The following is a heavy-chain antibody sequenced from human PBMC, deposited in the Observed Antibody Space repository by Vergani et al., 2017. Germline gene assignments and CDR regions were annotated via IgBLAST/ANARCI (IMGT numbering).Heavy chain of an antibody. CDR3: ARAQGGHRSSSWSYYYYYYMDV. D-gene: IGHD6-13*01. V-gene: IGHV4-34*01. CDR2: INHSGST. CDR1: GGSFSGYY. Sequence: QVQLQQWGAGLLKPSETLSLTCAVYGGSFSGYYWSWIRQPPGKGLEWIGEINHSGSTNYNPSLKSRVTISVDTSKNQFSLKLSSVTAADTAVYYCARAQGGHRSSSWSYYYYYYMDVWGKGTTVTVSS. J-gene: IGHJ6*03.